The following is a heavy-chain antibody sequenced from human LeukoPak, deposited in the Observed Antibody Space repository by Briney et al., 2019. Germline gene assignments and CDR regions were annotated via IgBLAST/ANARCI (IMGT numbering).Heavy chain of an antibody. V-gene: IGHV3-23*01. D-gene: IGHD2-2*01. CDR3: AKWGNPAVGHHYLDV. CDR1: GFTFSSYD. J-gene: IGHJ6*03. Sequence: GGSLRLSCAASGFTFSSYDMSWVRQAPGKGLEWVSSITLNGANTFYADSVMGRFTISGDNSKNTLYLQMNSLSAEDTAVYYCAKWGNPAVGHHYLDVWGEGTPVSVSS. CDR2: ITLNGANT.